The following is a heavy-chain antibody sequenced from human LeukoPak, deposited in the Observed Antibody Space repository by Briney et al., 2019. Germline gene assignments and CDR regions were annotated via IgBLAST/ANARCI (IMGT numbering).Heavy chain of an antibody. J-gene: IGHJ3*02. Sequence: SVKVSCKASGGTFSSYAISWVRQAPGQGLEWMGGIIPIFGTANYAQKFQGRVTITTDESTSTAYMELSSLRSEDTAVYYCAINYGYYEYVWGSYPLAHAFDIWGQGTMVTVSS. CDR2: IIPIFGTA. CDR1: GGTFSSYA. CDR3: AINYGYYEYVWGSYPLAHAFDI. V-gene: IGHV1-69*05. D-gene: IGHD3-16*02.